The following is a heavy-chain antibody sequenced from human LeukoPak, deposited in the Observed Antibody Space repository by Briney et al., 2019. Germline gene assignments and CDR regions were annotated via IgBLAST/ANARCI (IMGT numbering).Heavy chain of an antibody. CDR2: INHSGST. CDR3: ARVSGRVQWLVQDWFDP. D-gene: IGHD6-19*01. J-gene: IGHJ5*02. CDR1: GGSFSGYY. Sequence: PSETLSLTCAVYGGSFSGYYWSWIRQPPGKGLEWIGEINHSGSTNYNPSLKSRVTISVDTSKNQFSLKLSSVTPEDTAVYYCARVSGRVQWLVQDWFDPWGQGTLVTVSS. V-gene: IGHV4-34*01.